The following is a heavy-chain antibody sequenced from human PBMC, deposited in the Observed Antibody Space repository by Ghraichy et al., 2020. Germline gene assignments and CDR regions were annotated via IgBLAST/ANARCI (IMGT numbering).Heavy chain of an antibody. Sequence: SETLSLTCTVSGYSVNSYYWSWIRQPPGKGLEWIGYIYYSGRTNYNPSLKSRVTISIDTSKNQFSLKLSSVTAADTAVYYCARDMGDKYCGGGNCYFSPLQAMDVWGQGTTVTVSS. V-gene: IGHV4-59*02. CDR3: ARDMGDKYCGGGNCYFSPLQAMDV. CDR2: IYYSGRT. CDR1: GYSVNSYY. D-gene: IGHD2-15*01. J-gene: IGHJ6*02.